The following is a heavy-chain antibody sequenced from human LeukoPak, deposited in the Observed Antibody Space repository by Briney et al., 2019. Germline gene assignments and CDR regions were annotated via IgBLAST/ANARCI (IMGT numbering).Heavy chain of an antibody. Sequence: GGSLRLSCAASGFTVSSSYMNWVRQAPGRGLEWISYISSGSRTIFYADSVKGRFTISRDNAKNSLYLLMNSLRADDTAVYYCARESITGDRDFDYWGQGTLITVSS. V-gene: IGHV3-48*01. J-gene: IGHJ4*02. D-gene: IGHD7-27*01. CDR1: GFTVSSSY. CDR2: ISSGSRTI. CDR3: ARESITGDRDFDY.